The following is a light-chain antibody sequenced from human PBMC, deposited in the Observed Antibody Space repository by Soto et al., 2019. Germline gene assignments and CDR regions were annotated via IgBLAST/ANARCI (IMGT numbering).Light chain of an antibody. V-gene: IGKV2-24*01. CDR1: QRLVHSEGNIY. CDR2: KIS. Sequence: IVMTHTPLSSPVTLEQPPSISSTSTQRLVHSEGNIYLSWRMQRPGQPPRLLIHKISNRFSGGTDRFSGSGSGTDFTLTISRLEPEDFAVYYCQQYGSSLTWTFGQGTKVDIK. CDR3: QQYGSSLTWT. J-gene: IGKJ1*01.